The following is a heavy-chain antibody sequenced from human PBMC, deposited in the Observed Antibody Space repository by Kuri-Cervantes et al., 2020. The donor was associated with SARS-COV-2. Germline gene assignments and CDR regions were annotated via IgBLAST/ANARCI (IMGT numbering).Heavy chain of an antibody. CDR1: GFTFSSYS. CDR3: AKDSITIFGVVIAQEYFQH. V-gene: IGHV3-21*01. D-gene: IGHD3-3*01. Sequence: GGSLRLSCAASGFTFSSYSMNWVRQAPGKGLEWVSSISSSSSYIYYADSVKGRFTISRDNAKNPLYPQMNSLRAEDTAVYYCAKDSITIFGVVIAQEYFQHWGQGTLVTVSS. J-gene: IGHJ1*01. CDR2: ISSSSSYI.